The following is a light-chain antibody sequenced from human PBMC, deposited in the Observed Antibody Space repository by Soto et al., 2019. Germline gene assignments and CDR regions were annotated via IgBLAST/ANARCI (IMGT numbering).Light chain of an antibody. J-gene: IGKJ1*01. CDR2: GAS. CDR3: QQYDNWPGT. Sequence: EIVMTQSPATLAVSPGERATLSCRASQTVGTKLAWYQQKPGQAPRLLIYGASTRATGIPARFSGSGSGTEFTLTITGPQSGDSALYYCQQYDNWPGTFGQGTKVEIK. CDR1: QTVGTK. V-gene: IGKV3-15*01.